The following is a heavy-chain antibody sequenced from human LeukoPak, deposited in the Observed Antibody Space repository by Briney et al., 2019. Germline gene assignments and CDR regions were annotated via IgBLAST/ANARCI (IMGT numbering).Heavy chain of an antibody. Sequence: GGSLRLSCAAAGFAFDDYAMHWVRQAPGKGLEWVSGISWNSGSIGYADSVKGRFTISRDNAKNSLYLQMNSLRAEDTALYYCAKGRDKYQLLSKNWFDPWGQGTLVTVSS. D-gene: IGHD2-2*01. J-gene: IGHJ5*02. CDR2: ISWNSGSI. V-gene: IGHV3-9*01. CDR3: AKGRDKYQLLSKNWFDP. CDR1: GFAFDDYA.